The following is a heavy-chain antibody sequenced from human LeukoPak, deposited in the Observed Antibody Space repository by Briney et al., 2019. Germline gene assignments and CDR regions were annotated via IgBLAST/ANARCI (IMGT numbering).Heavy chain of an antibody. CDR1: GGSMRNYY. J-gene: IGHJ4*02. V-gene: IGHV4-59*01. Sequence: KPSGTLSLTCAVSGGSMRNYYWSWIRQPPGKGLEWIGYTYDSGSSSYNPSLRSRVSISIDTSKNQFSLNLSSVTAADTAVYYRARGWASSWYYFDFWGQGTLVTVSS. CDR2: TYDSGSS. CDR3: ARGWASSWYYFDF. D-gene: IGHD2-2*01.